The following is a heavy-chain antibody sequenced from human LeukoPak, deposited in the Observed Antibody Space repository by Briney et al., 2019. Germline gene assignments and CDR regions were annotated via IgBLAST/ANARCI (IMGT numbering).Heavy chain of an antibody. CDR1: GGTFSSYA. CDR2: INPNSGGT. Sequence: ASVKVPCKASGGTFSSYAISWVRQAPGQGLEWMGWINPNSGGTNYAQKFQGRVTMTRDTSISTAYMELSRLRSDDTAVYYCARGSHVPAAIYWFDPWGQGTLVTVSS. D-gene: IGHD2-2*01. CDR3: ARGSHVPAAIYWFDP. V-gene: IGHV1-2*02. J-gene: IGHJ5*02.